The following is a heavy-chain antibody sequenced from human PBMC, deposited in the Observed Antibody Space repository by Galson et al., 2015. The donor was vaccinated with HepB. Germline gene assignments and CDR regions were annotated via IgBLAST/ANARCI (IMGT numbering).Heavy chain of an antibody. D-gene: IGHD4-17*01. Sequence: SVKVSCKASGYTFISYGISWLRRATGQGLEWMGWMNPNSGNTGYAQKFQGRVTMTRNTSISTAYMELSSLRSEDTAVYYCARGLYGDYVGDAFDIWGQGTMVTVSS. CDR3: ARGLYGDYVGDAFDI. V-gene: IGHV1-8*02. J-gene: IGHJ3*02. CDR2: MNPNSGNT. CDR1: GYTFISYG.